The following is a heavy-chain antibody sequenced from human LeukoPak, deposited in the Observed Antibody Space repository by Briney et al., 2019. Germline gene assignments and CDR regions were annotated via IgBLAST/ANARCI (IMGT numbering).Heavy chain of an antibody. CDR1: GYTFTGYY. Sequence: ASVKVSFKASGYTFTGYYMHWVRQAPGQGREWMGWINPNSGGTNYAQKFQGRVTMTRDTSISTAYMELSRLRSDDTAVYYCARGRGRVAGTVKINDAFDIWGQGTMVTVSS. J-gene: IGHJ3*02. CDR2: INPNSGGT. V-gene: IGHV1-2*02. CDR3: ARGRGRVAGTVKINDAFDI. D-gene: IGHD6-19*01.